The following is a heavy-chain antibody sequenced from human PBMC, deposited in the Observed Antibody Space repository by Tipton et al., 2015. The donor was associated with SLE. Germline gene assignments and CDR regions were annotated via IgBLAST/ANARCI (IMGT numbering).Heavy chain of an antibody. V-gene: IGHV3-30-3*01. J-gene: IGHJ6*02. D-gene: IGHD3-3*01. CDR3: ARVDGYYDFWSGYYSPYYYYGMDV. CDR1: GFTFSSYA. CDR2: ISYDGSNK. Sequence: SLRLSCAASGFTFSSYAMHWVRKAPGKGLEWVAVISYDGSNKYYADSVKGRFTISRDNSKNTLYLQMTSLRAEDTAVYYCARVDGYYDFWSGYYSPYYYYGMDVWGQGTTVTVSS.